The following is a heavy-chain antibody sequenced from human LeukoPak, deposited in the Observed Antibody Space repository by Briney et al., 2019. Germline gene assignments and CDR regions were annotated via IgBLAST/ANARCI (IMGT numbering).Heavy chain of an antibody. J-gene: IGHJ5*02. D-gene: IGHD2-15*01. V-gene: IGHV1-18*01. CDR2: ISAYNGNT. Sequence: ASVKVSCKASGYTFTSYGIRWVRQAPGQGLEWMGWISAYNGNTNYAQKLQGRVTMTTDTSTSTAYMELRSLRSDDTAVYYCARDLLNPYCSGGSCIGWFDPWGQGTLVTVSS. CDR1: GYTFTSYG. CDR3: ARDLLNPYCSGGSCIGWFDP.